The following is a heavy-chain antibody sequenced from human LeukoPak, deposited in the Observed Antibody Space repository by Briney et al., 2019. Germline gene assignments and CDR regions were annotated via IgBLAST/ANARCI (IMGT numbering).Heavy chain of an antibody. CDR3: AKDGVDVVVVAAIDYYYYYMDV. CDR1: GFTFSSYW. Sequence: GGSLRLSCAASGFTFSSYWMTWVRQAPGKGLECVANINQDGSEKYYVDSVKGRFTISRDNAKNSLYLQMNSLRAEDTAVYYCAKDGVDVVVVAAIDYYYYYMDVWGKGTTVTVSS. D-gene: IGHD2-15*01. J-gene: IGHJ6*03. CDR2: INQDGSEK. V-gene: IGHV3-7*01.